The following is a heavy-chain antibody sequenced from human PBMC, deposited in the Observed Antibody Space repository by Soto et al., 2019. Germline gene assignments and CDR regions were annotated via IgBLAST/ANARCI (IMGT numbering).Heavy chain of an antibody. V-gene: IGHV4-30-2*01. J-gene: IGHJ4*02. Sequence: QLQLQESGSRLVKPSQTLSLTCDVSGGAIISGGYSWSWIRQPPGEGLEWIGYIYHSATTYYNPSLKSRVTMSLDRSKNQVSLRLTSVTAADTAVYYCARFYLHGTNLYYFDYWGQGTLVTVSS. CDR2: IYHSATT. CDR1: GGAIISGGYS. D-gene: IGHD1-1*01. CDR3: ARFYLHGTNLYYFDY.